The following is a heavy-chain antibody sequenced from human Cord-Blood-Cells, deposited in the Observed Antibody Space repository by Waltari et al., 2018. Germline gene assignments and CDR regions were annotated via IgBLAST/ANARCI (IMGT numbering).Heavy chain of an antibody. CDR1: GYTFTSYA. J-gene: IGHJ4*02. V-gene: IGHV1-3*01. D-gene: IGHD2-2*02. Sequence: QVKLVQSGAEVKKPGASVKVSCKASGYTFTSYAMHWVRQAPGQRLEWMGWINAGNCNTKYSEKFQGRVTITRDTSGSTAYMELSSLRSEDTAVYYCARGARIVVVPAAIDYWGQGTLVTVSS. CDR3: ARGARIVVVPAAIDY. CDR2: INAGNCNT.